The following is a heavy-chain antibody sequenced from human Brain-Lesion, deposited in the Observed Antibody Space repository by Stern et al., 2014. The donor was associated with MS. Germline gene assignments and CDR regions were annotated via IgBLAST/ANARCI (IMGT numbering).Heavy chain of an antibody. J-gene: IGHJ4*02. CDR3: AKLWLGELPESPFDY. V-gene: IGHV4-39*01. Sequence: VQLVESGPGLVKPSETLSLTCTVSGGSISSSSYYWGWIRQPPGKGLEWIGSIYYRGSTYYNPSLKSRVTLSMDTSQKPFSLRLSSVTAADTAVYFCAKLWLGELPESPFDYWGQGTLVTVSS. D-gene: IGHD3-10*01. CDR2: IYYRGST. CDR1: GGSISSSSYY.